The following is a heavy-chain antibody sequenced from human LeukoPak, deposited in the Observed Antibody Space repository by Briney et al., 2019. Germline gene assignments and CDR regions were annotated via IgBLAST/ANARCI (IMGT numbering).Heavy chain of an antibody. CDR1: GFTFSNYA. CDR2: ISGSTFST. V-gene: IGHV3-23*01. J-gene: IGHJ4*02. Sequence: GGSLRLSCAASGFTFSNYAMSWVRQAPGKGLEWVSAISGSTFSTHYADSVKGRFTTSRDESKNTLYLQMNGLRVEDTAVYYCAKHRSITIFGVVPAAFDYWGQGILVTVSS. CDR3: AKHRSITIFGVVPAAFDY. D-gene: IGHD3-3*01.